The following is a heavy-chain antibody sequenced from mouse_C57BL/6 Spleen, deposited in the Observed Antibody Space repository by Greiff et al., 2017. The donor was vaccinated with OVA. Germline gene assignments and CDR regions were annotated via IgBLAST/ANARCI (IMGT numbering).Heavy chain of an antibody. Sequence: QVQLQQSGAELAKPGASVKLSCKASGYTFTSYWMHWVKQRPGQGLEWIGYINPSSGYTKYNQKFKDKATLTADKSSITAYMQLSSLTYEDSAVYYCGIDADYWGQGTTLTVSS. J-gene: IGHJ2*01. V-gene: IGHV1-7*01. CDR2: INPSSGYT. CDR1: GYTFTSYW. CDR3: GIDADY.